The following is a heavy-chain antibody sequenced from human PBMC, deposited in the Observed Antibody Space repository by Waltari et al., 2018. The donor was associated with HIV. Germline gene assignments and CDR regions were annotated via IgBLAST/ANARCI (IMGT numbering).Heavy chain of an antibody. CDR2: ITHDTSYK. CDR3: ARDSRYRTTYFSGAFDI. CDR1: GFSITDYG. Sequence: QAQLVESGGGVVHPGGSLRLSCAAPGFSITDYGMHLVRQAPGKELEWLAVITHDTSYKVYADSVKGRFTISRDNSKNSLHLQMDSLRSEDTALYYCARDSRYRTTYFSGAFDIWGQGTLVTVSS. J-gene: IGHJ3*02. D-gene: IGHD1-26*01. V-gene: IGHV3-30*04.